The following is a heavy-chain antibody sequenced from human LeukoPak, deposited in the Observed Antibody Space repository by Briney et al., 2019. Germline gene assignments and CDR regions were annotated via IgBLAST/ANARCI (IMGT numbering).Heavy chain of an antibody. J-gene: IGHJ4*02. CDR1: GFSLSTSGVG. D-gene: IGHD2-15*01. CDR2: IYWDDDK. V-gene: IGHV2-5*02. Sequence: SGPTLVKPTQTLTLTCTFSGFSLSTSGVGVGWIRQPPGKALEWLALIYWDDDKRYSPSLKSRLTITKDTSKNQVVLTMTNMDPVDTATYYCAHSKRLNGYCSGGSCYLPNGFDYWGQGTLVTVSS. CDR3: AHSKRLNGYCSGGSCYLPNGFDY.